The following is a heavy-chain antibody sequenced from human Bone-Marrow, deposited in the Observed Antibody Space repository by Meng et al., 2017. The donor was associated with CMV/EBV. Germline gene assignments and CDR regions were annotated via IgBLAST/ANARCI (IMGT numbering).Heavy chain of an antibody. CDR1: GYTFTGYY. D-gene: IGHD4-11*01. CDR3: ARSRRLQGLGYYYYGMDV. V-gene: IGHV1-18*04. CDR2: ISAYNGNT. Sequence: ASVKVSCKASGYTFTGYYMHWVRQAPGQGLEWMGWISAYNGNTNYAQKLQGRVTMTTDTSTSTAYMELRSLRSDDTAVYYCARSRRLQGLGYYYYGMDVWGQGTTVTVSS. J-gene: IGHJ6*02.